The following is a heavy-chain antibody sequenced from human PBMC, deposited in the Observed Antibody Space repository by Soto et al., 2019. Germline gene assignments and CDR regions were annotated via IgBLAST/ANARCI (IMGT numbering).Heavy chain of an antibody. Sequence: GGSLRLSCAASGFTFSSYGMHWVRQAPGKGLEWVAVIWYDGSNKYYADSVKGRFTISRDNSKNTLYLQMNSLRAEDTAVYYCARGLNFGGPYHYYGMDVWGQGTTVTVSS. V-gene: IGHV3-33*01. CDR1: GFTFSSYG. CDR2: IWYDGSNK. CDR3: ARGLNFGGPYHYYGMDV. D-gene: IGHD3-16*01. J-gene: IGHJ6*02.